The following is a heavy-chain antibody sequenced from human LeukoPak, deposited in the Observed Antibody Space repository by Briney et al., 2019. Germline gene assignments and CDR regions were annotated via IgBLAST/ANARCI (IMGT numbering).Heavy chain of an antibody. Sequence: GGSLRLSCAASGFTFTMFSMNWLRQAPGKGLEWIAFIRGRSDTTYYADSVQGRFTNSRDNAEDSVYLQMNSLRVEDTAVYYCARTYDFGIGPPGDAFDNWGQGTLVTVFS. J-gene: IGHJ3*02. CDR1: GFTFTMFS. D-gene: IGHD3-3*01. CDR2: IRGRSDTT. V-gene: IGHV3-48*01. CDR3: ARTYDFGIGPPGDAFDN.